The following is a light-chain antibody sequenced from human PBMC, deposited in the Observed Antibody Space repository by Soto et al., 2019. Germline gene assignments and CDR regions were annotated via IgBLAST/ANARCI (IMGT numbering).Light chain of an antibody. V-gene: IGKV3-11*01. J-gene: IGKJ5*01. CDR1: QSGSGY. CDR2: ADC. CDR3: QQRLKWPIT. Sequence: IVLTQSPATLYMSPGETAALSCRASQSGSGYIGCYEHKPVQAPRLLIQADCNRATGIPARFSSSGSGTDFAXTIQSLRPENFAAYYCQQRLKWPITFGLGTRLEI.